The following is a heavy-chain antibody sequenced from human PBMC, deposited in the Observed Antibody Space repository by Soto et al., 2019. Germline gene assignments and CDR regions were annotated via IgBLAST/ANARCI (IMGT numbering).Heavy chain of an antibody. Sequence: EVQLLASGGGLVQPGGSLRLSCVASGFTFSPYAMSWVRQAPGKGLEWVSGISSSGDSTYYADSVKGRFTISRDNSKNMLYLQMSSLRADDTALYYCAKDPNGNYVGAFDMRGHGTMVTVSS. CDR1: GFTFSPYA. V-gene: IGHV3-23*01. CDR3: AKDPNGNYVGAFDM. CDR2: ISSSGDST. D-gene: IGHD1-7*01. J-gene: IGHJ3*02.